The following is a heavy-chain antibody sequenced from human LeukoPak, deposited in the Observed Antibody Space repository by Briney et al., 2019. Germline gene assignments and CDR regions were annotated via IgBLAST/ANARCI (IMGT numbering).Heavy chain of an antibody. J-gene: IGHJ4*02. D-gene: IGHD2/OR15-2a*01. CDR2: IKGKTDGGTK. V-gene: IGHV3-15*01. CDR1: GFTFSDAW. Sequence: GGSLRLSCAASGFTFSDAWISWVRQAPGKGLEWIARIKGKTDGGTKDYAAPVKGRFTVSRDDSENTLYLQMNSLRGEDTAVYYCARDSRTLPDWGQGTLVTVSS. CDR3: ARDSRTLPD.